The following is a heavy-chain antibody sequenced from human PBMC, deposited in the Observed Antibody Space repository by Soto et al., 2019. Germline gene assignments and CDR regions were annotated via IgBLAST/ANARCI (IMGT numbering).Heavy chain of an antibody. CDR1: GGSISSGDYY. D-gene: IGHD3-10*01. Sequence: TLSLTCTVSGGSISSGDYYWSWIRQPPGKGLEWIGYIYYSGSTYYNPSLKSRVTISVDTSKNQFSLKLSSVTAADTAVYYCARHRGVAYFDYWGQGTLVTVSS. CDR3: ARHRGVAYFDY. J-gene: IGHJ4*02. CDR2: IYYSGST. V-gene: IGHV4-30-4*01.